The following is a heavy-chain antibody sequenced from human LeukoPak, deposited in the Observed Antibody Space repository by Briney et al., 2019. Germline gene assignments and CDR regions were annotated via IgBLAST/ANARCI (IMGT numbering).Heavy chain of an antibody. CDR1: GFTFSSYG. D-gene: IGHD3-3*01. Sequence: AGGSLRLSCAASGFTFSSYGMHWVRQAPGKGLEWVAVISYDGSNKYYADSVKGRFTISRDNSKNTLYLQMNNLRAEDTAVYYCAREKLRFLEWLGPEYYFDYWGQGTLVTVSS. CDR3: AREKLRFLEWLGPEYYFDY. CDR2: ISYDGSNK. V-gene: IGHV3-30*03. J-gene: IGHJ4*02.